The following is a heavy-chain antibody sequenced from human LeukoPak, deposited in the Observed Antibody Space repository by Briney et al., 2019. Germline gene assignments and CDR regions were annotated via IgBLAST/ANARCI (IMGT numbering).Heavy chain of an antibody. CDR2: IYSGGST. CDR1: GFTFSSYG. CDR3: ARDIAAAGFWFDP. J-gene: IGHJ5*02. D-gene: IGHD6-13*01. Sequence: LSGGSLRLSCAASGFTFSSYGMHWVRQAPGKGLEWVSVIYSGGSTYYADSVKGRFTISRDNSKNTLYLQMNSLRAEDTAVYYCARDIAAAGFWFDPWGQGTLVTVSS. V-gene: IGHV3-66*01.